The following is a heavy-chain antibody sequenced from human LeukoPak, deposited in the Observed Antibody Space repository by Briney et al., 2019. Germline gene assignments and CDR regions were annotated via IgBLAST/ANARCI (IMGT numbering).Heavy chain of an antibody. D-gene: IGHD3-16*01. CDR2: INPDGNKK. Sequence: GGSLRLSCAASGFTFSSYWMSWVRQAPGKGLEWVASINPDGNKKYSADSVKGRFTISRDNAENSLYLQMNSLRVEDTAFYYCARDLAYGRLDYWGQGMLVTVSS. J-gene: IGHJ4*02. V-gene: IGHV3-7*01. CDR1: GFTFSSYW. CDR3: ARDLAYGRLDY.